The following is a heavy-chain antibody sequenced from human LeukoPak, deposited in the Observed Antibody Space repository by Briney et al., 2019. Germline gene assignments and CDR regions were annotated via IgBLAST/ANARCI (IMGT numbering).Heavy chain of an antibody. CDR2: VYHSGST. CDR1: GGSVSTGGYY. CDR3: AREKLVGNYVSYYMDV. J-gene: IGHJ6*03. D-gene: IGHD3-9*01. Sequence: SEILSLTCTVSGGSVSTGGYYWSWIRQPPGKGLEWIGYVYHSGSTYYNPSLKSRVTISVDRSKNQFSLKLSSVTAADTAVYYCAREKLVGNYVSYYMDVWGKGTTVTVSS. V-gene: IGHV4-30-2*01.